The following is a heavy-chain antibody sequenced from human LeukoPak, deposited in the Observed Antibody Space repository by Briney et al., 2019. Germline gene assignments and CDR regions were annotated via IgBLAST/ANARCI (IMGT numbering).Heavy chain of an antibody. CDR1: GFTFNSYW. Sequence: GGSLRLSCAASGFTFNSYWMHWVRQAPGKGLVWVSRINNDGSSTNYADSVKGRFTTSRDNAKNTLYLQMNSLRAEDTAVYYCPLRYCTSTSCYPFFDYWGQGTVVTVSS. CDR3: PLRYCTSTSCYPFFDY. V-gene: IGHV3-74*01. CDR2: INNDGSST. J-gene: IGHJ4*02. D-gene: IGHD2-2*01.